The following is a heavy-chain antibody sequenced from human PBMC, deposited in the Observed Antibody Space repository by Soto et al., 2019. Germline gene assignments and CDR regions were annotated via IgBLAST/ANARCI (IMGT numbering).Heavy chain of an antibody. CDR1: GYTFADFY. Sequence: QVQLVQSGAELKKPGASVRVYCKTSGYTFADFYIHWVRQAPGLGFEWRGWMNPNRGGAVYAQKFLSRVAMTRDTSISTAYMELSRLSSIDTAVYFCATANYDDFWSGSFWGQGTLVTVSS. CDR3: ATANYDDFWSGSF. J-gene: IGHJ4*02. V-gene: IGHV1-2*02. CDR2: MNPNRGGA. D-gene: IGHD3-3*01.